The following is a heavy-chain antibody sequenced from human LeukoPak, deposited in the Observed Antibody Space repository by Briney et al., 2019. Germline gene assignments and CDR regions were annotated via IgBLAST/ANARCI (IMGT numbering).Heavy chain of an antibody. Sequence: ASVKVSCKASGYTFTSHYMHWLRQAPGQGLEWMGIINPSGGSTSYAQKFQSRVTMTRDTSTSTVYMELSSLKSEDTAVYYCAKSQINTVVNPKGGFDYWGQGTLVTVSS. V-gene: IGHV1-46*01. CDR2: INPSGGST. CDR3: AKSQINTVVNPKGGFDY. D-gene: IGHD4-23*01. J-gene: IGHJ4*02. CDR1: GYTFTSHY.